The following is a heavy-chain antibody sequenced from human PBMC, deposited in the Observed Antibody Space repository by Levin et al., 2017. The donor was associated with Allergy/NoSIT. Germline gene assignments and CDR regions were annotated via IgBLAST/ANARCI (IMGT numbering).Heavy chain of an antibody. V-gene: IGHV5-10-1*01. CDR2: IDPRDSDT. Sequence: GASVKVSCKGSGYTLSDYWISWVRQMPGKGLEWMGRIDPRDSDTIYSPSFQGHVTISADESISTAYLQWSSLKASDTATYYWARHALGRRGWFYFDYWGQGILVTVSS. CDR1: GYTLSDYW. CDR3: ARHALGRRGWFYFDY. D-gene: IGHD6-19*01. J-gene: IGHJ4*02.